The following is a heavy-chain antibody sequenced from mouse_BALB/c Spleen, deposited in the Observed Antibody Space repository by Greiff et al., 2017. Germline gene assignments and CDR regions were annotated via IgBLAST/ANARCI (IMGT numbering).Heavy chain of an antibody. CDR3: ARERSGSSWFAY. D-gene: IGHD3-1*01. CDR2: INPSTGYT. CDR1: GYTFTSYW. Sequence: QVQLKQSGAELAKPGASVKMSCKASGYTFTSYWMHWVKQRPGQGLEWIGYINPSTGYTEYNQKFKDKATLTADKSSSTAYMQLSSLTSEDSAVYYCARERSGSSWFAYWGQGTLVTVSA. J-gene: IGHJ3*01. V-gene: IGHV1-7*01.